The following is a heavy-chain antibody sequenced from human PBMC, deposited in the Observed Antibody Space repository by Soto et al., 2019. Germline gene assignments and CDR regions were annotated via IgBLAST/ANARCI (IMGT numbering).Heavy chain of an antibody. CDR2: IIPILDTT. J-gene: IGHJ4*02. V-gene: IGHV1-69*01. D-gene: IGHD4-17*01. CDR1: GGSSSSYA. CDR3: ASGGTTGKRRGDF. Sequence: QVQVVQSGAEVKKPGSSVRVSCKASGGSSSSYAITWMRQAPGQGLEWMGGIIPILDTTYYAQKFQGRVTFTADESTSKVYMELSSLTSGDTAVYYGASGGTTGKRRGDFGGQVTLVTVSS.